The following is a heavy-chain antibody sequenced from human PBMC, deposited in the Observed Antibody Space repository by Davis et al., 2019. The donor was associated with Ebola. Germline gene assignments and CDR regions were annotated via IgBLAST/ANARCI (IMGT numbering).Heavy chain of an antibody. V-gene: IGHV3-11*04. J-gene: IGHJ6*02. D-gene: IGHD2-2*01. Sequence: GESLKIPCAASGFTFSDYYMRWIRQAPGKGLEWVSYISSSGSTIYYADSVKGRFTISRDNSKNTLYLQMNSLRAEDTAVYYCARETPSSSSYTIYYYYGMDVWGQGTTVTVSS. CDR1: GFTFSDYY. CDR2: ISSSGSTI. CDR3: ARETPSSSSYTIYYYYGMDV.